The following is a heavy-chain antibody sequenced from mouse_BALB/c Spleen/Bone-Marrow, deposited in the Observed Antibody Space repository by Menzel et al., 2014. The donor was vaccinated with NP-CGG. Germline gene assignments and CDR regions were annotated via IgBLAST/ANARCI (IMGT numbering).Heavy chain of an antibody. CDR3: TRWGTTVVDYFDV. V-gene: IGHV1-74*01. D-gene: IGHD1-1*01. J-gene: IGHJ1*01. CDR2: IDPYDSDT. Sequence: QVQLQQPGAELVRPGASVKLSCKASGYTFTNYWMNWVKQRPEQGLEWIGRIDPYDSDTHYNQKFKDKVVLTVDKSSSTAYMQLNSLTSEDSAVYYCTRWGTTVVDYFDVWGAGTTVTVSS. CDR1: GYTFTNYW.